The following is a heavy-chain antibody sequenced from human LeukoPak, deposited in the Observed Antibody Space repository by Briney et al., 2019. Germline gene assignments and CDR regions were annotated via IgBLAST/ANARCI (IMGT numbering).Heavy chain of an antibody. CDR3: ARQNAGYSSGWYAERDY. CDR2: IYYSGST. D-gene: IGHD6-19*01. J-gene: IGHJ4*02. V-gene: IGHV4-59*04. CDR1: GGSISSYY. Sequence: SETLSLTCTVSGGSISSYYWSWIRQPPGKGLEWIGYIYYSGSTYYNPSLKSRVTISVDTSKNQFSLKLSSVTAADTAVYYCARQNAGYSSGWYAERDYWGQGTLVTVSS.